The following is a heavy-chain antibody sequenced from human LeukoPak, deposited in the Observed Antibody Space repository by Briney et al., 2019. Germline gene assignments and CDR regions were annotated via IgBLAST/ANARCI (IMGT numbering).Heavy chain of an antibody. CDR1: GGSISSYY. CDR3: ARHWGYDRSVDY. CDR2: IYYSGST. V-gene: IGHV4-59*08. J-gene: IGHJ4*02. Sequence: PSETLSLTCTVSGGSISSYYWSWIRQPPGKGLEWIGYIYYSGSTNYNPSLKSRVTISVDTSKNQFSLKLSSVTAADTAVYYCARHWGYDRSVDYWGQGTLVTVSS. D-gene: IGHD3-22*01.